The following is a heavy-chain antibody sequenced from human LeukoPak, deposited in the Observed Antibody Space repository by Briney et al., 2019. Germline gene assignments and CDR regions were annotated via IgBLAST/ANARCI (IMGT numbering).Heavy chain of an antibody. Sequence: SGGSLRLSCAASGFTFSSYSMNWVRQAPGKGLEGVSSISSSSHIYYADSVKGRFTISRDNANNYLFLQMNSLRAGDTAVYYCARVSMLFSYYYYMDVWGKGTTVTVSS. CDR1: GFTFSSYS. V-gene: IGHV3-21*01. CDR2: ISSSSHI. D-gene: IGHD3-10*02. J-gene: IGHJ6*03. CDR3: ARVSMLFSYYYYMDV.